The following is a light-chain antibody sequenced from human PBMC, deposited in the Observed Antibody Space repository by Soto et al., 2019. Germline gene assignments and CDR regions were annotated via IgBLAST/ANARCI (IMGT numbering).Light chain of an antibody. Sequence: QSALTQPASVSGSPGQSITISCTGTSSDVGGYNYVSWYQQHPGKAPKLMLYEVSNRPSGVSNRFSGSKSGNTASLTISGLQADDEADYYCSSFTNTNTGVFGGGTKVTVL. V-gene: IGLV2-14*01. J-gene: IGLJ3*02. CDR2: EVS. CDR1: SSDVGGYNY. CDR3: SSFTNTNTGV.